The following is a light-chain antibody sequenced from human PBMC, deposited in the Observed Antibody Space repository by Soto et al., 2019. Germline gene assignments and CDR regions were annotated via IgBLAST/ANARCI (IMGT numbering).Light chain of an antibody. CDR2: GAS. CDR3: QHYDNLPPLT. J-gene: IGKJ3*01. V-gene: IGKV1-33*01. Sequence: DIQLTQSPSSLSASVGDRVTITCQASQDIRKYLSWYQQKPGRAPKLLIYGASNLETGVPSRLSGSGYGADFTFTISSLQPEDIATYYCQHYDNLPPLTFGPGTKVAIK. CDR1: QDIRKY.